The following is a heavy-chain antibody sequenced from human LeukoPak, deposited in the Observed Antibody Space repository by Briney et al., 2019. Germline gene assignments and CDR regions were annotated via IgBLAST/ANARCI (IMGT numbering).Heavy chain of an antibody. Sequence: SETLSLTCAVSGGSISSSNWWSWIRQPPGKGLEWIGEIYHSGSTNYNPSLKSRVTISVDKSKTQFSLKLSSVTAADTAMYYCARLVGSSWYHEVLFGRDYWGQGTLVTVSS. CDR2: IYHSGST. CDR3: ARLVGSSWYHEVLFGRDY. J-gene: IGHJ4*02. D-gene: IGHD6-13*01. V-gene: IGHV4-4*02. CDR1: GGSISSSNW.